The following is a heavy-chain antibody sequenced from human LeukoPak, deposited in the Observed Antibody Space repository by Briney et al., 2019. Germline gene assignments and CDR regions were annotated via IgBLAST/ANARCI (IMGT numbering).Heavy chain of an antibody. CDR3: ARRGSYDSSSYYLFDY. V-gene: IGHV3-74*01. Sequence: GGSLRLSCAASGFSFSNYWMDWVRQAPGKGLVWVSRINGDGSSRGYADSVKGRFSISRDNAKNTLYLQMSSLRAEDTAVYYCARRGSYDSSSYYLFDYWGQGTLVTVSS. D-gene: IGHD3-22*01. J-gene: IGHJ4*02. CDR1: GFSFSNYW. CDR2: INGDGSSR.